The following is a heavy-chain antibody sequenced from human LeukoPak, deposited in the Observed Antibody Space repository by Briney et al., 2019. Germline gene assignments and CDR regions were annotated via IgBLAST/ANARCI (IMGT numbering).Heavy chain of an antibody. CDR2: ISYDGSNK. D-gene: IGHD3-3*01. CDR1: GYTFSTYG. CDR3: ARVNAGFWSGYPYHYYGMDV. V-gene: IGHV3-30*03. J-gene: IGHJ6*02. Sequence: GKSLRLSCAAFGYTFSTYGMHWVRQAPGKGLEWVAVISYDGSNKYYADSVKGRFTISRDNSKNTLYLQMNSLRAEDTAVYYCARVNAGFWSGYPYHYYGMDVWGQGTTVTVSS.